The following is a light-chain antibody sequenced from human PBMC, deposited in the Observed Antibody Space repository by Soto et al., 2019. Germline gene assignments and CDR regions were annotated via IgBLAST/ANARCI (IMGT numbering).Light chain of an antibody. J-gene: IGKJ1*01. Sequence: EIVLTQSRGTLSLSPWERVALSCIASQSISGSFLAWYQQKPGQAPRLLIYDASSRATGITDRFSGSGSGTDFTLTISRLEPEDFAVYYCQQYGHSPRTFGQGTKVDIK. CDR1: QSISGSF. CDR2: DAS. CDR3: QQYGHSPRT. V-gene: IGKV3-20*01.